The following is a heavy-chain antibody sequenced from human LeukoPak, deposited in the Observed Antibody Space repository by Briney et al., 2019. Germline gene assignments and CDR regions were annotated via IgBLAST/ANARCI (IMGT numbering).Heavy chain of an antibody. Sequence: PSETLSLTCAVYGGSFSGYYWSWIRQPSGKGLEWIGEINHSGSTNYNPSLKSRVTISVDTSKNQFSLKLSSVTAADTAVYYCATKRYFDYWGQGTLVTVSS. CDR1: GGSFSGYY. CDR3: ATKRYFDY. CDR2: INHSGST. J-gene: IGHJ4*02. V-gene: IGHV4-34*01.